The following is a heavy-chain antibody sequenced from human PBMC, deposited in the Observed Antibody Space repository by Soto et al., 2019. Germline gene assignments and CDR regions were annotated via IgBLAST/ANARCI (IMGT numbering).Heavy chain of an antibody. J-gene: IGHJ4*02. CDR1: GYTFSDYG. V-gene: IGHV1-18*01. Sequence: QVQLVQSGGEVKKPGASVKVSCKASGYTFSDYGISWVRQAPGQGLEWMGWIGPYNDNINYAQKFQGRVTMTRDTSTTTAYMELRGLRSDDTAVYYCALDFWSGYYIRYFDYWGQGTLVIVSS. CDR2: IGPYNDNI. CDR3: ALDFWSGYYIRYFDY. D-gene: IGHD3-3*01.